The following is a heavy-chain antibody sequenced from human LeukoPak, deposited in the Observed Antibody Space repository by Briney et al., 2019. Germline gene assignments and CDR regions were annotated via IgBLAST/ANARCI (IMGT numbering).Heavy chain of an antibody. CDR3: TKKRLNRLGFCYGIDV. Sequence: PGGSLRLSCAASGFTFSAYAMTWVRQAPGKGLDCVSVISRSGSSTHYADSVKGRFTISRDNSKNMLYLQMNRLRAEDTAIYYCTKKRLNRLGFCYGIDVWGQGTTVTVSS. CDR2: ISRSGSST. V-gene: IGHV3-23*01. CDR1: GFTFSAYA. D-gene: IGHD3-10*01. J-gene: IGHJ6*02.